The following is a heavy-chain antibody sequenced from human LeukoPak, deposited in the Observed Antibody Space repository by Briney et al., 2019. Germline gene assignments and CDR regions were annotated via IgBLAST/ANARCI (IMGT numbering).Heavy chain of an antibody. D-gene: IGHD3-9*01. V-gene: IGHV3-30-3*01. CDR1: GFTFSSYA. Sequence: GGSLRLSCAASGFTFSSYAMHWVRQAPGKGLEWVAVISYDGSNKYYADSVKGRFTISRDNSKNTLYLQMNSLRAEDTAVYYCARGDRYDILTGCRYWGQGTLVTVSS. CDR3: ARGDRYDILTGCRY. J-gene: IGHJ4*02. CDR2: ISYDGSNK.